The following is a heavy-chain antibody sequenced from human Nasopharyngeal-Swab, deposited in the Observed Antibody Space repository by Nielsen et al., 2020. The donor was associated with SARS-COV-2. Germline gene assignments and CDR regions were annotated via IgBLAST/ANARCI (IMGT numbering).Heavy chain of an antibody. CDR1: GFIFSASA. CDR3: TTDFYFDY. J-gene: IGHJ4*02. CDR2: IGDKDNNYAT. Sequence: GESLKISCAASGFIFSASAMHWVRQAPGKGLEWLGRIGDKDNNYATTYGASVNGRFTISRDDSKNTAFLQMDSLKTEDTALYYCTTDFYFDYWGQGTLVTVSS. V-gene: IGHV3-73*01.